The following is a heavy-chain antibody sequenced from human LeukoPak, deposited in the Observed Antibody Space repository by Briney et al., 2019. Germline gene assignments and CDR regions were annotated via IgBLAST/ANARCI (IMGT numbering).Heavy chain of an antibody. D-gene: IGHD5-12*01. Sequence: GALILSCAASGFTFSSYAMHWVRQAPGKGLEWVAVISYDGSNKYYADSVKGRFTISRDNSKNTLYLQMNSLRAEDTAVYYCARTRYRFDYWGQGTLVTVSS. CDR3: ARTRYRFDY. J-gene: IGHJ4*02. CDR2: ISYDGSNK. CDR1: GFTFSSYA. V-gene: IGHV3-30-3*01.